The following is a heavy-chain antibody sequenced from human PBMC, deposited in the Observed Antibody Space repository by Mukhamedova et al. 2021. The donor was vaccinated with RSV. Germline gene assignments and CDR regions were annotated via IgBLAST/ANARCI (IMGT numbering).Heavy chain of an antibody. CDR2: INAGNGDT. V-gene: IGHV1-3*01. CDR3: ARRPVVAGARVEYYFDF. J-gene: IGHJ4*02. D-gene: IGHD2-2*01. Sequence: IHWLRQAPGQRFEWMGWINAGNGDTKYSQKFQDRVTITRDTSASTAYMELSSLKLDDTAVYYCARRPVVAGARVEYYFDFWGQGA.